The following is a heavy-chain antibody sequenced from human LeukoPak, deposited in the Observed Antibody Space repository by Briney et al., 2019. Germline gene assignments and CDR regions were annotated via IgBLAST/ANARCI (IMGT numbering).Heavy chain of an antibody. V-gene: IGHV4-34*01. CDR1: GGSFSGYY. CDR2: INHSGST. J-gene: IGHJ4*02. D-gene: IGHD5-18*01. CDR3: ARINTAMADAFDY. Sequence: SETLSLTCAVYGGSFSGYYWSWIRQPPGKGLEWIGEINHSGSTNYNPSLKSRVTISVDTSKNQFSLKLSPATAADTAVYYCARINTAMADAFDYWGQGTLVTVSS.